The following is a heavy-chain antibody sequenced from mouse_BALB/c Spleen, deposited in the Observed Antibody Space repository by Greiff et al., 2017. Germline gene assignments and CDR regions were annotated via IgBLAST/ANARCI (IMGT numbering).Heavy chain of an antibody. CDR3: ARRLLITTVGAMDY. Sequence: QVTLKVSGPGILQPSQTLSLTCSFSGFSLSTSGMGVSWIRQPSGKGLEWLAHIYWDDDKRYNPSLKSRLTISKDTSRNQVFLKITSVDTADTATYYCARRLLITTVGAMDYWGQGTSVTVSS. CDR1: GFSLSTSGMG. CDR2: IYWDDDK. D-gene: IGHD1-1*01. J-gene: IGHJ4*01. V-gene: IGHV8-12*01.